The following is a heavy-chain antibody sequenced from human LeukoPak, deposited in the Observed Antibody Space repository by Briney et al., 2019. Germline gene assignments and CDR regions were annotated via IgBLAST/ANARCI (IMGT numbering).Heavy chain of an antibody. V-gene: IGHV4-39*07. Sequence: PSETLSLTCTVSGGSISSSNYYWGWIRQPPGRGLEWIGSIFYSGSTYYNPSLKSRVTISVDRSKNQFSLKLSSVTAADTAVYYCARDAGGAFDIWGQGTMVTVSS. CDR3: ARDAGGAFDI. J-gene: IGHJ3*02. D-gene: IGHD3-16*01. CDR2: IFYSGST. CDR1: GGSISSSNYY.